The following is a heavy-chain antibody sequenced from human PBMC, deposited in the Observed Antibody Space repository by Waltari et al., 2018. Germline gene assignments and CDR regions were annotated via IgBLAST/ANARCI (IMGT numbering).Heavy chain of an antibody. D-gene: IGHD2-15*01. CDR2: VHLSGRT. J-gene: IGHJ4*02. Sequence: QLQLQQSGPGLVKPSESLSLTCAVSGDTMGSTCWWSWFCQSPGKGLGWIGQVHLSGRTNYNPSLASRVTISIDTSNNQFSLKMPSPTAADTAMYYCARDRGRGIYLDSWGQGTLVTVSP. V-gene: IGHV4-4*02. CDR1: GDTMGSTCW. CDR3: ARDRGRGIYLDS.